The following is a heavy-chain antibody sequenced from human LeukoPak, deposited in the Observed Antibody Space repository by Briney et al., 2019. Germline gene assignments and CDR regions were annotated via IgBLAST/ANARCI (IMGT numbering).Heavy chain of an antibody. J-gene: IGHJ4*02. CDR1: GLTFSTYA. CDR3: ARGFLGGTDQYFDS. CDR2: IGGGGPTT. D-gene: IGHD6-19*01. V-gene: IGHV3-23*01. Sequence: GGSLRLSCAASGLTFSTYAMNWVRQAPAKGLEWVSTIGGGGPTTDYADSVKDRFTISRDNSENTLYLQMNSLRAGDTAVYFCARGFLGGTDQYFDSWGQGTLVTVSS.